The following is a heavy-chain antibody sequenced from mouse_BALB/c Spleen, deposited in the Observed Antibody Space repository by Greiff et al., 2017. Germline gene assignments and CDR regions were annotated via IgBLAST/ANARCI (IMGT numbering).Heavy chain of an antibody. CDR2: ISYSGST. D-gene: IGHD1-2*01. CDR3: ARGYVAMDY. CDR1: GYSITSDYA. V-gene: IGHV3-2*02. J-gene: IGHJ4*01. Sequence: EVLLVESGPGLVKPSQSLSLTCTVTGYSITSDYAWNWIRQFPGNKLEWMGYISYSGSTSYNPSLKSRISITRDTSKNQFFLQLNSVTTEDTATYYCARGYVAMDYWGQGTSVTVSS.